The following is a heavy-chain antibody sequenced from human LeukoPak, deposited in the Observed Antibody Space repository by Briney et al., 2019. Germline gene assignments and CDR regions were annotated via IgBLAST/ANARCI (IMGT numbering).Heavy chain of an antibody. J-gene: IGHJ4*02. Sequence: PGGSLRLSCAASGFTFSSYAMHWVRQAPGKGLEWVAVISYDGSNKYYADSVKGRFTISRDNSKNTLYLQTNSLRAEDTAVYYCARGEDLFDYWGQGTLVTVSS. CDR1: GFTFSSYA. V-gene: IGHV3-30*04. CDR2: ISYDGSNK. CDR3: ARGEDLFDY. D-gene: IGHD1-26*01.